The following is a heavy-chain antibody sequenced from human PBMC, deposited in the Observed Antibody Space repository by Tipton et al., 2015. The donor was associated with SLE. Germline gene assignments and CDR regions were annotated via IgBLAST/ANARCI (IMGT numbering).Heavy chain of an antibody. V-gene: IGHV3-23*01. CDR1: GFTFNDYA. J-gene: IGHJ4*02. CDR2: IRGSGASS. D-gene: IGHD1-26*01. CDR3: ARDVVGATEGLDY. Sequence: SLRLSCAASGFTFNDYAMTWVRQAPGKGLEWVSAIRGSGASSYYADSVKGRFTISRDNSKNTLYLQMNSLRAEDTAVYYCARDVVGATEGLDYWGQGTLVTVSS.